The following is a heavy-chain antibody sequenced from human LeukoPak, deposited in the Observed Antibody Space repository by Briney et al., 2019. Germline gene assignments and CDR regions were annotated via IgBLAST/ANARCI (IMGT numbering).Heavy chain of an antibody. Sequence: SETLSLTCTVSGGSVSSHFWSWIRQPPGKGLEWIGRIYTSGSTNYNPSLKSRVTMSVDTSKNQFSLKLSSVTAADTAVYYCARGGFRYCSSTSCYLAGWGQGTLVTVSS. J-gene: IGHJ4*02. CDR3: ARGGFRYCSSTSCYLAG. CDR2: IYTSGST. D-gene: IGHD2-2*01. V-gene: IGHV4-4*07. CDR1: GGSVSSHF.